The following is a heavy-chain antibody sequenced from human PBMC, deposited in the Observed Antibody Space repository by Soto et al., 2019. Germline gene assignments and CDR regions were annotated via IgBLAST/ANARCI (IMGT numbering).Heavy chain of an antibody. V-gene: IGHV4-4*02. CDR2: VFHTGGT. J-gene: IGHJ4*02. CDR1: SDSIAGENW. CDR3: ASVFSSGRGWMYYFDF. Sequence: QVQLQESGPGLVKPSETLSLTCTVSSDSIAGENWWSWVRQPPGLGLEWIGEVFHTGGTNYNPSLKSRVTMEVDKSKNQFSLKLISATAADTAFYYCASVFSSGRGWMYYFDFWGQGTLVSVSS. D-gene: IGHD2-2*03.